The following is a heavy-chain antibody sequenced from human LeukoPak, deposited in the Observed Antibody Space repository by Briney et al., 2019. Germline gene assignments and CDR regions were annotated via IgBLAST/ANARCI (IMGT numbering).Heavy chain of an antibody. CDR3: ARVLPELRPDYYYYGMDV. D-gene: IGHD1-7*01. CDR2: ISYDGSNK. CDR1: GFTFSSYA. Sequence: GGSLRLSRAASGFTFSSYAMHWVRQAPGKGLEWVAVISYDGSNKYYADSVKGRFTISRDNSKNTLYLQMNSLRAEDTAVYYCARVLPELRPDYYYYGMDVWGQGTTVTVSS. V-gene: IGHV3-30-3*01. J-gene: IGHJ6*02.